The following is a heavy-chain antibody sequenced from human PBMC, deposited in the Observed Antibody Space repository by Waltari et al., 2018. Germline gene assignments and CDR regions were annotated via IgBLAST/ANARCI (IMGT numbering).Heavy chain of an antibody. J-gene: IGHJ4*02. CDR1: GGSFSGYY. CDR3: ARGHRVRIQRPFDY. CDR2: INHSGST. D-gene: IGHD5-18*01. V-gene: IGHV4-34*01. Sequence: QVQLQQWGAGLLKPSETLSLTCAVYGGSFSGYYWSWIRQPPGKGLEWIGEINHSGSTNYNPSLKSRVTISVDTSKNQFSLKLSSVTAADTAVYYCARGHRVRIQRPFDYWGQGTLVTVSS.